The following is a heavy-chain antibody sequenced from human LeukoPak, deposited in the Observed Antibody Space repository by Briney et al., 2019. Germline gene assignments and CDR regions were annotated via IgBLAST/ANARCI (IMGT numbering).Heavy chain of an antibody. CDR1: GYTFTSYD. CDR2: MNPNSGNT. V-gene: IGHV1-8*03. J-gene: IGHJ4*02. CDR3: ARVGGYCSSTSCYTGADSAIDY. D-gene: IGHD2-2*02. Sequence: ASVKVSCKASGYTFTSYDINWVRQATGQGLEWMGWMNPNSGNTGYAQKFQGRVTITRNTSISTAYMELSSLRSEDTAVYYCARVGGYCSSTSCYTGADSAIDYWGQGTLVTVSS.